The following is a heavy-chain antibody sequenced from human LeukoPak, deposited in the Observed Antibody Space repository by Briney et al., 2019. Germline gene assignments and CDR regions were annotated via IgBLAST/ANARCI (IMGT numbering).Heavy chain of an antibody. CDR3: ARALYGSGSYYDY. J-gene: IGHJ4*02. CDR1: GSTFSSYA. CDR2: ISYDGSNK. D-gene: IGHD3-10*01. Sequence: GGSLRLSCAASGSTFSSYAMHWVRQAPGKGLEWVAVISYDGSNKYYADSVKGRFTISRDNSKNTLYLQMNSLRAEDTAVYYCARALYGSGSYYDYWGQGTLVTVSS. V-gene: IGHV3-30-3*01.